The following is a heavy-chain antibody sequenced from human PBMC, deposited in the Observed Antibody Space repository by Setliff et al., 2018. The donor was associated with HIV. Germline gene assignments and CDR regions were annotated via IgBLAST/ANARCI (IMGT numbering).Heavy chain of an antibody. CDR2: ISPSGAST. V-gene: IGHV1-46*01. D-gene: IGHD6-6*01. Sequence: VASVKVSCKASGYTFTSYGISWVRQAPGQGLEWMGMISPSGASTKYAQRLQGRVTLTRDTSSSTVYVELSSLRSDDTAVYYCAREAEQGERSSSWYFDYWGQGTLVTVSS. CDR1: GYTFTSYG. J-gene: IGHJ4*02. CDR3: AREAEQGERSSSWYFDY.